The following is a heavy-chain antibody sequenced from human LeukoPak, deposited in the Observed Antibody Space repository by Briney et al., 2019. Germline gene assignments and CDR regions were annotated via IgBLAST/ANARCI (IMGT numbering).Heavy chain of an antibody. D-gene: IGHD6-13*01. CDR3: GRLAHNAWYVIDF. Sequence: GGSLRLSCVASDFTFDFYWVTWVRQAPGKGLEWLANILPDGSQKYYVDSVKGRFTISRDNPKNSLYLQINNLRAEDTAVYYCGRLAHNAWYVIDFWGQGTLVTVSS. CDR1: DFTFDFYW. V-gene: IGHV3-7*01. J-gene: IGHJ4*02. CDR2: ILPDGSQK.